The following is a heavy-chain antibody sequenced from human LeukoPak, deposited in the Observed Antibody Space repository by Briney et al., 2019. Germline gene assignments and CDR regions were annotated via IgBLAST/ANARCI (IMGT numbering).Heavy chain of an antibody. CDR2: ISDSGGRT. Sequence: PGGSLRLSCAASGFTLSSYAMSWVRQAPGKGLEWVSGISDSGGRTYYADSVKGRFTISGDNSKNTLYLQMNSLRAEDTAVYYCAKAPSQWELPDYWGQGNLATVSS. CDR3: AKAPSQWELPDY. CDR1: GFTLSSYA. D-gene: IGHD1-26*01. J-gene: IGHJ4*02. V-gene: IGHV3-23*01.